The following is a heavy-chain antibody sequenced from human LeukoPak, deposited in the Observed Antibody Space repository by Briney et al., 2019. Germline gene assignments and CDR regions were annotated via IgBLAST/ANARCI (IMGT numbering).Heavy chain of an antibody. CDR2: ISGSGGST. D-gene: IGHD2-21*02. CDR3: AKSVVVTARYGAFDY. J-gene: IGHJ4*02. Sequence: GRSLRLSCAASGFTFSSYAMSWVRQAPGKGLEWVSAISGSGGSTYYADSVKGRFTISRDNSKNTLYLQMNSLRAEDTAVYYCAKSVVVTARYGAFDYWGQGTLVTVSS. CDR1: GFTFSSYA. V-gene: IGHV3-23*01.